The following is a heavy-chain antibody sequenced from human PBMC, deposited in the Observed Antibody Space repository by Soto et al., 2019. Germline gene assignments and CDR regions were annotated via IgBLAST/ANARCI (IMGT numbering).Heavy chain of an antibody. CDR2: ISYDGSNK. Sequence: QVQLVESGGGVVQPGRSLRLSCAASGFTFSSYAMHWVRQAPGKGLEWAAVISYDGSNKYYADSVKGRFTISRDNSKNTLYLQMNSLRAEDTAVYYCASSRFLEWLFGYWGQGTLVTVSS. V-gene: IGHV3-30-3*01. J-gene: IGHJ4*02. CDR3: ASSRFLEWLFGY. CDR1: GFTFSSYA. D-gene: IGHD3-3*01.